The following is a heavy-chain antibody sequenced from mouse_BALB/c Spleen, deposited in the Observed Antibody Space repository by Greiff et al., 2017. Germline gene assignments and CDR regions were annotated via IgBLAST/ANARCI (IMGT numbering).Heavy chain of an antibody. CDR3: ARRYGNYEDYFDY. CDR2: ISYSGST. Sequence: EVQLQESGPGLVKPSQSLSLTCTVTGYSITSDYAWNWIRQFPGNKLEWMGYISYSGSTSYNPSLKSRISITRDTSKNQFFLQLNSVTTEDTATYYCARRYGNYEDYFDYWGQGTTLTVSS. J-gene: IGHJ2*01. V-gene: IGHV3-2*02. CDR1: GYSITSDYA. D-gene: IGHD2-10*02.